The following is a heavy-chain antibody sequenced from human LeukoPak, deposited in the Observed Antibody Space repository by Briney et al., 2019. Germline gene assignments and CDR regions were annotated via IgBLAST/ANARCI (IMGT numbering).Heavy chain of an antibody. J-gene: IGHJ3*02. CDR1: GYKFTTDY. Sequence: PGESLKISCKASGYKFTTDYIGWVRQMPGKGLEWMGIIYPDDSETKYSPSFQGQVTMSVDKSITTAFLQWSSLKASDTAMYYCARQAYATRFDAFDIWGQGTMVTVSS. D-gene: IGHD2-8*01. CDR2: IYPDDSET. CDR3: ARQAYATRFDAFDI. V-gene: IGHV5-51*01.